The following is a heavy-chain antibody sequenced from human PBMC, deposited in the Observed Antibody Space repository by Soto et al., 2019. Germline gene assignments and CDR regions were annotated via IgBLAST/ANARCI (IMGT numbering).Heavy chain of an antibody. J-gene: IGHJ6*03. D-gene: IGHD2-2*01. V-gene: IGHV4-59*01. Sequence: PSETLSLTCTVSGGSISSYYWSRIRQPPGKGLQWIGYIYYSGSTNYNPSLKSRVTISVDTSKNQFSLKLSSVTAADTAVYYCARDRVVPAAPLGGYYYYMDVWGKGTTVTVSS. CDR2: IYYSGST. CDR1: GGSISSYY. CDR3: ARDRVVPAAPLGGYYYYMDV.